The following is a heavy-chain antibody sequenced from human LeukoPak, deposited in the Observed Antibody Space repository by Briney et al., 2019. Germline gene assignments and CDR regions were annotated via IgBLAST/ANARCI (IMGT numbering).Heavy chain of an antibody. D-gene: IGHD2-21*01. Sequence: GGSLRLSCAASGFTFSTYWMTWVRQAPGKGLEWVANIKEDGSEKYYVDSVKGRFTISRDNAKNSLYLQMNSLRAEDTAVYYCARALCIWGGDCHYFDYWGQGTLVAVSS. J-gene: IGHJ4*02. V-gene: IGHV3-7*01. CDR1: GFTFSTYW. CDR2: IKEDGSEK. CDR3: ARALCIWGGDCHYFDY.